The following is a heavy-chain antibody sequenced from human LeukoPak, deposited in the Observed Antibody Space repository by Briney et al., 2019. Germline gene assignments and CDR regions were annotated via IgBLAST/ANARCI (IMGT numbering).Heavy chain of an antibody. CDR3: ARDIRAVGITLYFDY. V-gene: IGHV3-11*01. D-gene: IGHD3-22*01. CDR1: GSTFSNYY. J-gene: IGHJ4*02. CDR2: ISGSGNDI. Sequence: PGGSLRLSCAASGSTFSNYYMSWIRQTPGKGLEWLSYISGSGNDIHYADSVKGRFTISRDNAKSSLYLQMNSLRAEDTAMYYCARDIRAVGITLYFDYWGQGILVTVTS.